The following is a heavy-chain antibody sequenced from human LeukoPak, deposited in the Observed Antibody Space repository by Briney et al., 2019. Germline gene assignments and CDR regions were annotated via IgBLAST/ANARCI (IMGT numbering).Heavy chain of an antibody. CDR2: INPSGGIT. D-gene: IGHD3-16*02. CDR1: GYTFIDYY. CDR3: ARDLGPVAGLGELSFEPDY. V-gene: IGHV1-46*01. Sequence: ASVKVSCKASGYTFIDYYMHWVRQAPGQGLEWMGIINPSGGITSYAQKFQGRVTMTRDTSTSTVYMELSSLRSEDTAVYYCARDLGPVAGLGELSFEPDYWGQGTLVTVSS. J-gene: IGHJ4*02.